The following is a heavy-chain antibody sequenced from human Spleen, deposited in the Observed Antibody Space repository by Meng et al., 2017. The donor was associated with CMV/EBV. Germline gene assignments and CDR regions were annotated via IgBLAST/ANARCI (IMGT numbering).Heavy chain of an antibody. V-gene: IGHV1-8*01. Sequence: ASVKVSCKASGYTFTSSNINWVRQANGQGLEWMGWKDPQSGDTGYAQKFHGRVSMTRDTSISTCFMELSSLSSEDTAVYYCARAPGGDFWSGYYSSYYYSGMDVWGQGTTVTVSS. D-gene: IGHD3-3*01. CDR3: ARAPGGDFWSGYYSSYYYSGMDV. CDR2: KDPQSGDT. J-gene: IGHJ6*02. CDR1: GYTFTSSN.